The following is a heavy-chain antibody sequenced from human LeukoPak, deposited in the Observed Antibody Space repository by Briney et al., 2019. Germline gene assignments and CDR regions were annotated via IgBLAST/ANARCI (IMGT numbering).Heavy chain of an antibody. CDR2: IKGDGSTT. Sequence: GGSLRLSCAASGFTFSSYWMHWVRRAPGKGLVWVSRIKGDGSTTSYADSVKGRFTISRDNAKNTLYLQMNSLRAEDTAVYFCARSDYFDPWGQGTLVTVSS. CDR3: ARSDYFDP. J-gene: IGHJ5*02. CDR1: GFTFSSYW. V-gene: IGHV3-74*01. D-gene: IGHD4-11*01.